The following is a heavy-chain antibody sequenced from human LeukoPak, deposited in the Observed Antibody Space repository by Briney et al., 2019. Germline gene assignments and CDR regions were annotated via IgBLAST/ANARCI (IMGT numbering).Heavy chain of an antibody. CDR2: IYYSGST. J-gene: IGHJ6*02. V-gene: IGHV4-59*08. Sequence: SETLSLTCSVSGGSISSYYWSWIRQSPGKGLEWIGYIYYSGSTNYNPSLKSRVTISVDTSKNQFSLKLSSVTAADTAVYYCARLSYSYYYYGMDVWGQGTTVTVSS. D-gene: IGHD1-26*01. CDR3: ARLSYSYYYYGMDV. CDR1: GGSISSYY.